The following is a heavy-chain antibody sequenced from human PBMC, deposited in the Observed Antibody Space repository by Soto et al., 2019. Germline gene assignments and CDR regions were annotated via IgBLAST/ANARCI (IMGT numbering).Heavy chain of an antibody. CDR3: ARSNSGYYKWFDP. D-gene: IGHD3-22*01. CDR1: GDSISNSNYY. J-gene: IGHJ5*02. CDR2: IYYSGIT. V-gene: IGHV4-39*01. Sequence: SETLSLTCTVSGDSISNSNYYWGWIRQPPGKGLEWIANIYYSGITYYNPSLKSRVAISVDTSKNQFSLKLSSVTAADTAIYYCARSNSGYYKWFDPWSQGTLVTVSS.